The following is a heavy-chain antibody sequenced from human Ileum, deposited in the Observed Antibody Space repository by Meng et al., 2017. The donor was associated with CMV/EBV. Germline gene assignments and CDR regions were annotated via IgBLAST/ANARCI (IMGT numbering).Heavy chain of an antibody. CDR1: GFTFEDYG. J-gene: IGHJ4*02. V-gene: IGHV3-20*01. CDR2: INWSGGRT. D-gene: IGHD3-22*01. Sequence: GESLKISCAASGFTFEDYGINWVRQVPGKGLDWVAGINWSGGRTRYADSVEGRFSISRDNAKTSLYLQMNSLRAEDTALYHCARAGGYDSSGYTYYFDFWGQGTLVTVSS. CDR3: ARAGGYDSSGYTYYFDF.